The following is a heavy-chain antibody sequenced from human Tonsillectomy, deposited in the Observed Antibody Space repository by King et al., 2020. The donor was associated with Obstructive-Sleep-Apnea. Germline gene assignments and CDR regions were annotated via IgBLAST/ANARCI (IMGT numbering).Heavy chain of an antibody. CDR1: GFTFSSYA. CDR2: ISGSGANI. V-gene: IGHV3-23*04. D-gene: IGHD3-10*01. CDR3: AREGGGGLGPGAYYLDV. J-gene: IGHJ6*02. Sequence: VQLVESGGGLVQPGGSLRLSCAASGFTFSSYAMTWVRQAPGGGLEWVSAISGSGANIYYADSVKGRFTISSDNSRNTLYLQMNSLRAEDTAGYYCAREGGGGLGPGAYYLDVWGQGTLVTVSS.